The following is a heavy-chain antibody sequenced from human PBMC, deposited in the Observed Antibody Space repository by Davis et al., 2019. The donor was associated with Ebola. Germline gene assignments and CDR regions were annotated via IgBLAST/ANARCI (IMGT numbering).Heavy chain of an antibody. V-gene: IGHV3-74*01. CDR2: INPDGSFT. Sequence: PGGSLRLSCAASGFTFSSYWMHWVRHAPGKGLVWVSRINPDGSFTDYADSVKGRFSISRDSTSNTLYLHMNSLRVEDTAVYYCAKRWQVRYFGYWGQGTLVTVSS. D-gene: IGHD4-23*01. CDR1: GFTFSSYW. CDR3: AKRWQVRYFGY. J-gene: IGHJ4*02.